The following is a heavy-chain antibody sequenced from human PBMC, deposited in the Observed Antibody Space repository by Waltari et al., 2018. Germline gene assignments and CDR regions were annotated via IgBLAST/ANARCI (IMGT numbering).Heavy chain of an antibody. CDR3: ARDHTIIGVAHFDY. J-gene: IGHJ4*02. CDR1: GFTFSSYS. Sequence: EVQLVESGGGLVQPGGSLRLSCAASGFTFSSYSMNWVRQAPGKGLEWVSYISSSSSTINNADAVKSRFTISRDNAKNTMYLQMNSVRAEDTAVYYCARDHTIIGVAHFDYWGQGTLVTVSS. CDR2: ISSSSSTI. D-gene: IGHD3-3*01. V-gene: IGHV3-48*01.